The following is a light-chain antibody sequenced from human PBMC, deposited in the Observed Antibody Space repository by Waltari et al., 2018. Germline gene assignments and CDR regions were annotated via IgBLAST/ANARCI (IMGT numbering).Light chain of an antibody. Sequence: QSALTQAASVSASPGQSITIPCTGTSSDIGTYDYVPWFQQYPGRAPKLMIYDVRNRPLGVSNRFSGSKSGITASLRISGLLAEDEAYYYCSSYTSSTTWVFGGGTKLTVL. CDR2: DVR. CDR1: SSDIGTYDY. V-gene: IGLV2-14*01. CDR3: SSYTSSTTWV. J-gene: IGLJ3*02.